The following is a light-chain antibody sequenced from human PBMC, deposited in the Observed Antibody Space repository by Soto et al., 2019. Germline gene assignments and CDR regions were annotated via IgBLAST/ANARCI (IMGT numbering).Light chain of an antibody. CDR2: DAA. V-gene: IGKV1-33*01. J-gene: IGKJ2*01. Sequence: DIEMTQSPSSLSASVGDRVTITCQASKDIRNYLNWYQQKPGKAPKLLIYDAANLETGVPSRFSGSGSATDFTFTISSLQPEDIAKNDCRQYDILPYTFGEGTRLEIK. CDR1: KDIRNY. CDR3: RQYDILPYT.